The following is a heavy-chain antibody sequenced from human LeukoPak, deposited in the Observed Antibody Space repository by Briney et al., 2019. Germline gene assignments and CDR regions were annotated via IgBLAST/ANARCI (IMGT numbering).Heavy chain of an antibody. CDR1: GFTFSSYA. CDR2: ISYDGSNK. D-gene: IGHD6-13*01. V-gene: IGHV3-30-3*02. CDR3: AKWGSRGGAAADY. Sequence: GRSLRLSCAASGFTFSSYAMHWVRQAPGKGLEWVAVISYDGSNKYYADSVKGRFTISRDNSKNTLYLQMNSLRAEDTAVYYCAKWGSRGGAAADYWGQGTLVTVSS. J-gene: IGHJ4*02.